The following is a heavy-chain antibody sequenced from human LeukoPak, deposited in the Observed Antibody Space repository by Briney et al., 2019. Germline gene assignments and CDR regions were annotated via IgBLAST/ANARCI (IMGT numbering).Heavy chain of an antibody. CDR1: GGSISSYY. V-gene: IGHV4-59*01. J-gene: IGHJ4*02. D-gene: IGHD1-26*01. CDR2: IYYSGST. Sequence: SETLSLTCTVSGGSISSYYWSWIRQPPGKGLEWIGYIYYSGSTNYNPSLKSRVTISVDTSKNQFSLKLSSVTAADTAVYYCARGPPSWGGATNYWGQGTLVTVSS. CDR3: ARGPPSWGGATNY.